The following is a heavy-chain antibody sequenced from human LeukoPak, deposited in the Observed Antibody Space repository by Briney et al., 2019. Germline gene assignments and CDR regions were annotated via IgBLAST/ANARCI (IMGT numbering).Heavy chain of an antibody. J-gene: IGHJ5*01. CDR1: GFTFSIYS. Sequence: GGSLRLSCAASGFTFSIYSMTWVRQTPGKGLEWVSYISDSSSVIYYADSVEGRFTISRDNAKNSLCLQMNSLRADDTAVYYCARGYGTSWFYSWGQGTLVTVSS. CDR2: ISDSSSVI. V-gene: IGHV3-48*04. CDR3: ARGYGTSWFYS. D-gene: IGHD6-13*01.